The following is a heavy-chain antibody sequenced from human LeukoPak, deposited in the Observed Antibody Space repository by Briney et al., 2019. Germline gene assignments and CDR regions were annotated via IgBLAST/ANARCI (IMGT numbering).Heavy chain of an antibody. Sequence: GGSLRLSCAASGFTFRRYGMSWVRQAPEKGLEWVSAISGSGSSTYYGDSVKGRFTISRDNSKDTLYLQMNSLRAEDTAVYYCARDLNSGHFDYWGQGTLVTVSS. V-gene: IGHV3-23*01. CDR1: GFTFRRYG. D-gene: IGHD3-10*01. J-gene: IGHJ4*02. CDR2: ISGSGSST. CDR3: ARDLNSGHFDY.